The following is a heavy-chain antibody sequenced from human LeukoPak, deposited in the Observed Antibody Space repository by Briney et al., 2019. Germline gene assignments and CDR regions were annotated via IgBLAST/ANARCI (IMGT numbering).Heavy chain of an antibody. CDR2: INNDGSDT. J-gene: IGHJ4*02. CDR3: ATIFDRDT. D-gene: IGHD2-21*01. Sequence: GRSLRLSCAAAGFTSSPYWMHCVRHAPGGGLVWVSRINNDGSDTSYADSVKGRFTISRDTAKNMLYLQMNSLGAEDTAVYYCATIFDRDTWGQGALVTVSS. CDR1: GFTSSPYW. V-gene: IGHV3-74*01.